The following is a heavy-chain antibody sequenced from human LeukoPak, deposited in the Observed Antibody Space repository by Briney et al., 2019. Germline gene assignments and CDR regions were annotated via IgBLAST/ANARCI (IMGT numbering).Heavy chain of an antibody. J-gene: IGHJ4*02. D-gene: IGHD5-18*01. CDR3: ARHRGYSYGYEDY. V-gene: IGHV4-4*09. Sequence: SETLSLTCTVSGGSISSYYWSWIRQPPGKGLEWIGYIYTSGSTNYNPSLKSRVTISVDTSKNQFSLKLSSVTAADTAVYYCARHRGYSYGYEDYWGQGTLVTVSS. CDR1: GGSISSYY. CDR2: IYTSGST.